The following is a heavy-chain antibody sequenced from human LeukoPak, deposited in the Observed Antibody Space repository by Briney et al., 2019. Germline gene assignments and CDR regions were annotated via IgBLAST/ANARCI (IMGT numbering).Heavy chain of an antibody. Sequence: PGGSLRLSCAASGFTLSSYWMTWVRQAPGKGLEWVANIKQDGSEKYYVDSVKGRFTISRDNAKNSLYLQMNSLRAEDTAVYYCARDLDAYVMVIAYDAFDIWGQGTMVTVSS. CDR1: GFTLSSYW. CDR3: ARDLDAYVMVIAYDAFDI. D-gene: IGHD2-21*01. V-gene: IGHV3-7*01. J-gene: IGHJ3*02. CDR2: IKQDGSEK.